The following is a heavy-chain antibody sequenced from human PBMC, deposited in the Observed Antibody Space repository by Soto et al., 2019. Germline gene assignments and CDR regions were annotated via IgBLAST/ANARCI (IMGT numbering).Heavy chain of an antibody. CDR1: GFTFSSYW. J-gene: IGHJ6*02. CDR2: IKQDGSEK. Sequence: GGSLRLSCAACGFTFSSYWMSWVRQAPGKGLEWVATIKQDGSEKYYVDSVKGRFTISRDNAKNSLYLRMNSLRAEDTAVYYCARFYYDSSGYLPSPYYYYYGMDVWGQGTTVTVSS. D-gene: IGHD3-22*01. CDR3: ARFYYDSSGYLPSPYYYYYGMDV. V-gene: IGHV3-7*04.